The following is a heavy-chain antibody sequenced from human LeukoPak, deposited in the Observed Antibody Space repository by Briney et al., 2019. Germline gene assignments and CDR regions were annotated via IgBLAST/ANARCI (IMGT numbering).Heavy chain of an antibody. CDR3: ASHQTNSGYDNFDY. J-gene: IGHJ4*02. D-gene: IGHD5-12*01. Sequence: PGESLKISCKGSGYIFTSYWIGWVRQMPGKGLEWMGIIYPGDSDTRYSPSFQGQVTISADKSISTAYLQWGSLKASDTAMYYCASHQTNSGYDNFDYWGQGTLVTVSS. CDR2: IYPGDSDT. V-gene: IGHV5-51*01. CDR1: GYIFTSYW.